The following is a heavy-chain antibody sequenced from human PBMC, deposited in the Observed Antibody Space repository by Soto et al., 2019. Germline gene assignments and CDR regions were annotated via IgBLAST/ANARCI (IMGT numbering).Heavy chain of an antibody. D-gene: IGHD1-26*01. CDR2: IYYSGST. J-gene: IGHJ4*02. CDR3: ARESGSHKHPRFDY. CDR1: GGSISSGGYY. V-gene: IGHV4-31*03. Sequence: QVQLQESGPGLVKPSQTLSLTCTVSGGSISSGGYYWSWIRRHPGKGLEWIGYIYYSGSTYYNPSLKSRVTISVDTSKNQFSLKLSSVTAADTAVYYCARESGSHKHPRFDYWGQGTLVTVSS.